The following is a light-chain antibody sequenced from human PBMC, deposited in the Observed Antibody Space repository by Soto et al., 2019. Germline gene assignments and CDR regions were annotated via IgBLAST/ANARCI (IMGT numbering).Light chain of an antibody. Sequence: DIQMTHSPSTLSASVGDRVTITCRASQSISSWVAWYQQKPGKAPKLLIYKASSLESGVPSRFSGSGSGTDFTLTISSMQPEDFATYYCQQSYSTPPWTFGQGTKVDIK. J-gene: IGKJ1*01. CDR3: QQSYSTPPWT. V-gene: IGKV1-5*03. CDR1: QSISSW. CDR2: KAS.